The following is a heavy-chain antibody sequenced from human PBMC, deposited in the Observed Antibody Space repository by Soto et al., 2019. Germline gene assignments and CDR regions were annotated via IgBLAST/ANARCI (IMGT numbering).Heavy chain of an antibody. Sequence: PGGSLRLSCAASGFTFSSHAMHWVRQAPGRGLEWLAGLLFDGTNDFYADTVKGRAAVSRDNSKNTLYLQLENLGPQDTAVYYCARGQEWFSLWHLDHWGLGPLVTVSS. CDR3: ARGQEWFSLWHLDH. D-gene: IGHD3-3*01. CDR1: GFTFSSHA. J-gene: IGHJ4*02. V-gene: IGHV3-30*09. CDR2: LLFDGTND.